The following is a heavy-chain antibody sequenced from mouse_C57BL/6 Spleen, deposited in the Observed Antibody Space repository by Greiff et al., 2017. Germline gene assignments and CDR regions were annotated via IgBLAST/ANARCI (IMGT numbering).Heavy chain of an antibody. CDR1: GYTFTSYW. D-gene: IGHD1-1*01. V-gene: IGHV1-69*01. CDR2: IDPSDSYT. Sequence: QVQLQQPGAELVMPGASVKLSCKASGYTFTSYWMHWVKQRPGQGLEWIGEIDPSDSYTNYNQKFKGKYTLTVDKSSSTAYMQLSSLTCEDSAVYYWARGDGSSSFDYWGQGTTLTVSS. CDR3: ARGDGSSSFDY. J-gene: IGHJ2*01.